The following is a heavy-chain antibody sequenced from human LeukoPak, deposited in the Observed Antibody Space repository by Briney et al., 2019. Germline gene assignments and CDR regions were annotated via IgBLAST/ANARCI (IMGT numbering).Heavy chain of an antibody. Sequence: ASVKVSCKASGYTFTGYYMHWVRQAPGQGRGWMGWINPHSGGTKYAQKFQGRVTMTRETSISTAYMELSRLRSDDTAVYYCARMSRWSASSGYYDDGDYWGQGTLVTVSS. CDR3: ARMSRWSASSGYYDDGDY. J-gene: IGHJ4*02. CDR2: INPHSGGT. V-gene: IGHV1-2*02. D-gene: IGHD3-22*01. CDR1: GYTFTGYY.